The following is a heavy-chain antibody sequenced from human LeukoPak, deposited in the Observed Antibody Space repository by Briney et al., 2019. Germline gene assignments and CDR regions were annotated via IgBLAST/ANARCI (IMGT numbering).Heavy chain of an antibody. CDR2: VSGSGDST. V-gene: IGHV3-23*01. Sequence: GGSLRLSCAASGFTFSTYAMSWVRQTPGKGLEWVSAVSGSGDSTYYADSVKGRFTISRDNSKNTLYLHMNSLRAEDTAIYYCAKGDHIAAAGTLHFDHWGQGTLVTVSS. D-gene: IGHD6-13*01. CDR3: AKGDHIAAAGTLHFDH. CDR1: GFTFSTYA. J-gene: IGHJ1*01.